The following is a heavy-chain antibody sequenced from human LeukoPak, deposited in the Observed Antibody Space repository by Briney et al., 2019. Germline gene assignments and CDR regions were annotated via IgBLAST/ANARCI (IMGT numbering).Heavy chain of an antibody. CDR2: IKQDGSEK. D-gene: IGHD5-12*01. V-gene: IGHV3-7*03. CDR1: GFTFSSYW. CDR3: AKDRTPYSGYDNWFDP. J-gene: IGHJ5*02. Sequence: GGSLRLSCAASGFTFSSYWMSWVRQAPGKGLEWVANIKQDGSEKYYVDSVKGRFTISRDNAKNSLYLQMNSLRAEDTAVYYCAKDRTPYSGYDNWFDPWGQGTLVTVSS.